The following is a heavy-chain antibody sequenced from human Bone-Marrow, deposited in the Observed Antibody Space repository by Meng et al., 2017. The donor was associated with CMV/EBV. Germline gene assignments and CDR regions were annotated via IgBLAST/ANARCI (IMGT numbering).Heavy chain of an antibody. V-gene: IGHV4-34*01. CDR1: GGSFSGYY. CDR2: TSHGGST. Sequence: SETLSLTCAVYGGSFSGYYWSWIRQPPGKGLEWIGETSHGGSTNYNPSLKSRVTISVDTSNNQFSLKPSSVTAPDTAVYYCAREQYDFWSGYSTYYFYYWGQGTLVTVSS. D-gene: IGHD3-3*01. CDR3: AREQYDFWSGYSTYYFYY. J-gene: IGHJ4*02.